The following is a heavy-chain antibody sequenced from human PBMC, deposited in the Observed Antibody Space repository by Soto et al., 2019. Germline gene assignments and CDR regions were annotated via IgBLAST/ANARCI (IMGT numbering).Heavy chain of an antibody. V-gene: IGHV3-21*01. CDR1: GFTFSSYS. CDR2: ISSSSSYI. Sequence: NPGGSLRLSCAASGFTFSSYSMNWVRQAPGKGLEWVSSISSSSSYIYYADSVKGRFTISRDNAKNSLYLQMNSLRAEDTAVYYCARVSHPSGWYEGDYYYGMDVWGQGTTVTVSS. D-gene: IGHD6-19*01. CDR3: ARVSHPSGWYEGDYYYGMDV. J-gene: IGHJ6*02.